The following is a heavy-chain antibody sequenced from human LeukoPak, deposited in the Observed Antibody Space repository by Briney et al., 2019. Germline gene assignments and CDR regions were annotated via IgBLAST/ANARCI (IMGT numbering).Heavy chain of an antibody. Sequence: GGSLRLSCAASGFTFSSYAMSWVRQTPGKGLEWVSAISGSGGSTYYADSVKGRFTISRDNSKNTLYLQMNSLRAEDTAVYYCAKVCAYYYDSSGYFFDYWGQGTLVTVSS. J-gene: IGHJ4*02. CDR3: AKVCAYYYDSSGYFFDY. V-gene: IGHV3-23*01. CDR2: ISGSGGST. CDR1: GFTFSSYA. D-gene: IGHD3-22*01.